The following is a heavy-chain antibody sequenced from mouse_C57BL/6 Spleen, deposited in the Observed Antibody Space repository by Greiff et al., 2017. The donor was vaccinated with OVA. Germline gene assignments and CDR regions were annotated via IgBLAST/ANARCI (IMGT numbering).Heavy chain of an antibody. V-gene: IGHV3-6*01. D-gene: IGHD2-5*01. CDR3: ARVDSNYRCYFDY. CDR1: GYSITSGYF. J-gene: IGHJ2*01. CDR2: ISYAGSN. Sequence: VQLMESGPGLVKPSQSLSLSCSVSGYSITSGYFWYWIRPSPGNLQEWMDYISYAGSNNSNPSLKNLSSITRDTSKNQFCLKLNSVTTEYTATYYCARVDSNYRCYFDYWGQGTTLTVSS.